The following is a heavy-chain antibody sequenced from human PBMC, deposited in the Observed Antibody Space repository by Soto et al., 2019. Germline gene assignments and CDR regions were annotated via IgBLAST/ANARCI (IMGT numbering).Heavy chain of an antibody. V-gene: IGHV3-74*03. CDR2: IKTDGSGT. CDR1: GFTFGTYD. J-gene: IGHJ4*02. CDR3: ARDDGAPIAVLTLDY. Sequence: EVQLVESGGGLVHPGGPLGLSWAVSGFTFGTYDMHWVRQAPGKGRLWVSRIKTDGSGTTYADSEKGRFTTSRDNAKNTLYLQMNSLRAEDTAVYYCARDDGAPIAVLTLDYWGQGALVTVSS. D-gene: IGHD2-15*01.